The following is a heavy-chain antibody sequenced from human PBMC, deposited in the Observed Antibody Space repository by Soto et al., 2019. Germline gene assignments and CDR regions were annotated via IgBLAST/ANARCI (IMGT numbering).Heavy chain of an antibody. J-gene: IGHJ3*02. D-gene: IGHD3-22*01. V-gene: IGHV3-30-3*01. CDR2: ISFDGNYK. CDR3: VRDPRHYYDSSGNEQNVFDM. CDR1: GFTFRSYG. Sequence: PGAPLRLSCAASGFTFRSYGMHWVRQAPVRGLEWVSVISFDGNYKYYADSVKGRFTISGDNSKNTLYMQVDSLRAEDTAVYYCVRDPRHYYDSSGNEQNVFDMWGQGTMVTISS.